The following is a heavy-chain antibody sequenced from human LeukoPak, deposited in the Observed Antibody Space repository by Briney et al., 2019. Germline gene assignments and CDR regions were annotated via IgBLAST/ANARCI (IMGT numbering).Heavy chain of an antibody. CDR3: ARVLWNYDSSGYYYYWFDP. CDR1: GGSISSYY. D-gene: IGHD3-22*01. J-gene: IGHJ5*02. CDR2: IYYSGST. V-gene: IGHV4-59*01. Sequence: PSETLSLTCTVSGGSISSYYWSWIRQPPGKGLEWIGYIYYSGSTNYNPSLKSRVTISVDTSKNQFSLKLSSVTAADTAVYYCARVLWNYDSSGYYYYWFDPWGQGTLVTVSS.